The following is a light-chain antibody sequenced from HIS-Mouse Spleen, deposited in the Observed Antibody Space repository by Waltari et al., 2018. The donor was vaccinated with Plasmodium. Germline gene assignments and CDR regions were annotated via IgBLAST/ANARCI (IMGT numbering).Light chain of an antibody. CDR1: QSVSSN. J-gene: IGKJ3*01. CDR2: GAS. CDR3: QQYNNWSFT. Sequence: EIVMTQSPATLSVSPGERATLSCRASQSVSSNLAWYQQTPGQAPRLLIYGASTRATGIPARFSGSVSGTECTLTISSLQSEDFAVYYCQQYNNWSFTFGPGTKVDIK. V-gene: IGKV3-15*01.